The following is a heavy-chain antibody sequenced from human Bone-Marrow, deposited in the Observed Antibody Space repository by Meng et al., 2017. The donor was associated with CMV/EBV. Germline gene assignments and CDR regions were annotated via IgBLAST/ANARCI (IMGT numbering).Heavy chain of an antibody. Sequence: SETLSLTCTVSGGSVSSGSYYWSWIRQPPGKGLEWIGYIYYSGSTNYNPSLKSRVTISVDTSKNQFSLKLSSVTAADTAVYYCARDVRDRFDPWGQGTLVTVSS. CDR3: ARDVRDRFDP. J-gene: IGHJ5*02. CDR2: IYYSGST. V-gene: IGHV4-61*01. CDR1: GGSVSSGSYY.